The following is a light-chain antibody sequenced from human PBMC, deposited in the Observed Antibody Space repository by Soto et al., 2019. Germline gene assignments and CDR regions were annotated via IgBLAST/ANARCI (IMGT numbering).Light chain of an antibody. CDR1: SSNIGSNY. J-gene: IGLJ1*01. Sequence: QSVLTQPPSASGTPGQRVTISCSGSSSNIGSNYVYWYQQLPGTAPKLIIYEVNKRPSGVSNRFSGSKSGNTASLTISGLQAEDEADYYCCSFAGTSTYVFGAGTKLTVL. CDR2: EVN. CDR3: CSFAGTSTYV. V-gene: IGLV1-47*01.